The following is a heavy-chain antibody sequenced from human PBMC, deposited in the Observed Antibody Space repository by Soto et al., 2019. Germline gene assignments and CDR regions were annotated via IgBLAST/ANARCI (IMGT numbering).Heavy chain of an antibody. D-gene: IGHD6-6*01. Sequence: PXESLRLSCAASGFTFSDYYMSWIRQAPGKGLEWVSYISSSGSTIYYADSVKGRFTISRDNAKNSLYLQMNSLRAEDTAVYYCARNVAARYYYYYGMDVWGQGTTVTVSS. CDR2: ISSSGSTI. J-gene: IGHJ6*02. CDR1: GFTFSDYY. CDR3: ARNVAARYYYYYGMDV. V-gene: IGHV3-11*01.